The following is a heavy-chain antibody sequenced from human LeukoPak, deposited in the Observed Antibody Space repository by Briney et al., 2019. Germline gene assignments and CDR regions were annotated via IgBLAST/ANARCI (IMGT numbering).Heavy chain of an antibody. D-gene: IGHD3-10*01. CDR2: ISYDGGNK. Sequence: GGSLRLSCAASGFTFCNYGMHWVPQAPGKGLEWVGAISYDGGNKYYPNSVKGGFTISRDKSKNTLYLQMNSLRAEDTAVFHCAKEGYYGSGSFPDYWGQGTLVTVSS. V-gene: IGHV3-30*18. J-gene: IGHJ4*02. CDR1: GFTFCNYG. CDR3: AKEGYYGSGSFPDY.